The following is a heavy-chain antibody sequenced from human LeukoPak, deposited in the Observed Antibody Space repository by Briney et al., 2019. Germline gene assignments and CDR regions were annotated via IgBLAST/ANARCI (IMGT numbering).Heavy chain of an antibody. V-gene: IGHV4-61*02. CDR3: ARERRIQLWYWFDP. Sequence: SETLSLTCTVSGGSISSGSYYWSWIRQPAGKGLEWIGRIYTSGSTNYNPSLKSRVTISVDTSKNQFSLKLSSVTGADTAVYYCARERRIQLWYWFDPWGQGTLVTVSS. CDR1: GGSISSGSYY. J-gene: IGHJ5*02. D-gene: IGHD5-18*01. CDR2: IYTSGST.